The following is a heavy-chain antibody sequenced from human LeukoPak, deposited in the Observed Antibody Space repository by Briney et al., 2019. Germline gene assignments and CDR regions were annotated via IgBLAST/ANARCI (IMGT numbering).Heavy chain of an antibody. J-gene: IGHJ6*02. V-gene: IGHV3-21*01. Sequence: GGSLRLSCAASGFTFSSYSMTWVRQAPGKGLEWVSSISSSSSYIYYADSVKGRFTVSRDNAKNSLYLQMNSLRAEDTAVYYCARDGGGDYGMDVWGQGTTVTVSS. CDR1: GFTFSSYS. CDR3: ARDGGGDYGMDV. D-gene: IGHD3-3*01. CDR2: ISSSSSYI.